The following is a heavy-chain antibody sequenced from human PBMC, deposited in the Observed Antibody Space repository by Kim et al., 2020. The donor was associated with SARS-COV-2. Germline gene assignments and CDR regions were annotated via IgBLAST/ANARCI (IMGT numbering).Heavy chain of an antibody. CDR1: GYTFATYW. Sequence: VESLKISCKASGYTFATYWIGWLRQVPGKGLEWMVILWPSGSDTRYSPSFQVQGTISADRSISTSFLKWSTLNASETAIYDCARTSVSVRYYYFDH. CDR2: LWPSGSDT. D-gene: IGHD4-17*01. J-gene: IGHJ4*01. CDR3: ARTSVSVRYYYFDH. V-gene: IGHV5-51*01.